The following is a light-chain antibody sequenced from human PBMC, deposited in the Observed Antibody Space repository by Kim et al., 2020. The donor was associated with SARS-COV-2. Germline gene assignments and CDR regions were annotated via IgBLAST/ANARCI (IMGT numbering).Light chain of an antibody. V-gene: IGKV3-20*01. CDR2: GTS. Sequence: EIVLTQSPGTLSLSPGDRATLSCRASHTFTTTDLAWYQQKPGQAPRLLIYGTSSRATGIPGRFSGSGSGTEFTLTISRLEPEDFALYYCQQYTGPFKWTFGQGTKVDIK. CDR3: QQYTGPFKWT. J-gene: IGKJ1*01. CDR1: HTFTTTD.